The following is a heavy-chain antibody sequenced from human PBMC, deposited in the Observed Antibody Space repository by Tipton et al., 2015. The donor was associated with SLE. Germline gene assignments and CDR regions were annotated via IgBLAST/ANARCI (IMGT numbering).Heavy chain of an antibody. D-gene: IGHD4-23*01. V-gene: IGHV3-23*01. CDR3: ASQGLGNLDY. Sequence: SLRLSCAASGFTFSTYAMSWVRQAPGKGLEWVSAISGSSSSTYYADSVKGRFTIPRDNSKNTLYLQMNSLRAEDTAIYYCASQGLGNLDYWGQGTLVIVSS. J-gene: IGHJ4*02. CDR1: GFTFSTYA. CDR2: ISGSSSST.